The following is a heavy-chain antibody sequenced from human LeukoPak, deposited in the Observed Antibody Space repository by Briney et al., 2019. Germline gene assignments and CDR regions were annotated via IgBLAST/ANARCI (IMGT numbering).Heavy chain of an antibody. CDR1: GGSISSSSYY. V-gene: IGHV4-39*07. J-gene: IGHJ4*02. CDR3: ARDDYLDY. CDR2: IYYSGST. Sequence: SETLSLTCTISGGSISSSSYYWGWIRRPPGKGLEWIGSIYYSGSTYYNPSLKSRVTISVDTSKNQFSLKLSSVTAADTAVYYCARDDYLDYWGQGTLVTVSS.